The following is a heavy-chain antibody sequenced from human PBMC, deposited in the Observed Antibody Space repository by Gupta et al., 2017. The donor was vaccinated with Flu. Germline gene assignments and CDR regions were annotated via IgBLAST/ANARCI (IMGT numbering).Heavy chain of an antibody. D-gene: IGHD6-19*01. CDR3: AREIAVAGTLGPKTRGYDY. CDR2: ISAYNGNT. V-gene: IGHV1-18*01. Sequence: GLEWMGWISAYNGNTNYAQKLQGRVTMTTDTSTSTAYMELRSLRSDDTAVYYCAREIAVAGTLGPKTRGYDYWGQGTLVTVSS. J-gene: IGHJ4*02.